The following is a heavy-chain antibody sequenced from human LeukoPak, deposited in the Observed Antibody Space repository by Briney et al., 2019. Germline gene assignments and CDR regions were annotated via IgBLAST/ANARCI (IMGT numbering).Heavy chain of an antibody. D-gene: IGHD2-15*01. CDR2: ISYDGSNK. CDR3: AKAIYSDRYYYGMDV. CDR1: GFTFSSYG. Sequence: GGSLRLSCAASGFTFSSYGMHWVRQAPGKGLEWVAVISYDGSNKYYADSVKGRFTISSDNSKNTLYLQMNSLRAEDTAVYYCAKAIYSDRYYYGMDVWGQGTTVTVSS. J-gene: IGHJ6*02. V-gene: IGHV3-30*18.